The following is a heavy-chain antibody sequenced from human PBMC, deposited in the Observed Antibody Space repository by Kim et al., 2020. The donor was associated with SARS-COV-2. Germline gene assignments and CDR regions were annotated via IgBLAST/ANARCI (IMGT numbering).Heavy chain of an antibody. Sequence: GGSLRLSCSASGFTFSSYAMHWVRQAPGKGLEYVSAISSNGGSTYYADSVKGRFTISRDNSKNTLYLQMSSLRAEDTAVYYCVKVRGYYDSSGYYYEFGYFDYWGQGTLVTVSS. D-gene: IGHD3-22*01. CDR3: VKVRGYYDSSGYYYEFGYFDY. V-gene: IGHV3-64D*06. CDR1: GFTFSSYA. CDR2: ISSNGGST. J-gene: IGHJ4*02.